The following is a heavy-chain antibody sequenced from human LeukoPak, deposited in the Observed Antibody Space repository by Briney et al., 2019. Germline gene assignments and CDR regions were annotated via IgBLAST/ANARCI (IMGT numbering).Heavy chain of an antibody. D-gene: IGHD5-18*01. CDR2: ISYDGSNK. J-gene: IGHJ5*02. CDR1: GFTFSSYG. Sequence: PGGSLRLSCAASGFTFSSYGMHWVRQAPGKGLEWVAVISYDGSNKYYAGSVKGRFTISRDNSKNTLYLQMNSLRAEDTAVYYCARAGYSYGNWFDPWGQGTLVTVSS. CDR3: ARAGYSYGNWFDP. V-gene: IGHV3-30*03.